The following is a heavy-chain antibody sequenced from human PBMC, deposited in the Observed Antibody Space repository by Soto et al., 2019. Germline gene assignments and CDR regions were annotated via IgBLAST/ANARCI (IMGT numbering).Heavy chain of an antibody. V-gene: IGHV3-23*01. Sequence: PGGSLRLSCAASGFTFSTYTMTWVRQAPGKGLEWVSSVGGSGDGTYYADSVKGRFTISRDNSKNTLYLQMNSVKTEDTAVYYCVKERESSRSSWTFDYWGQGNLVTVYS. CDR1: GFTFSTYT. J-gene: IGHJ4*02. CDR3: VKERESSRSSWTFDY. D-gene: IGHD3-10*01. CDR2: VGGSGDGT.